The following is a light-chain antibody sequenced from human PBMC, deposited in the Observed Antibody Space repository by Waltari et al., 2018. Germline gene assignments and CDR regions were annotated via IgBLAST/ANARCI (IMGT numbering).Light chain of an antibody. CDR1: QSVSRT. V-gene: IGKV3-20*01. J-gene: IGKJ1*01. Sequence: EIVLTQSPGTLFLSPGEGATLSFRASQSVSRTLAWYQQKPCQAPRLLIYGAASRATGIPDRFSGSGSGTDFSLTISRLEPDDSAVYFCQHYVSLPATFGQGTKVEIK. CDR2: GAA. CDR3: QHYVSLPAT.